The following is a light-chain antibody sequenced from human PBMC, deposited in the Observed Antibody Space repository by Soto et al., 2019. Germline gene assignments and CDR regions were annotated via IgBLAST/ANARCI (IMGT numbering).Light chain of an antibody. CDR3: AAWDGSLNGYV. CDR2: SNN. V-gene: IGLV1-44*01. J-gene: IGLJ1*01. Sequence: QSVLTQPPSASGTPGQRVTISCSGSSSNIGSNTVNWYQQLLGTAPKLLIYSNNQRPSGVPDRFSGSKSGTSASLAISGLQSEDEADYYCAAWDGSLNGYVFGTGTKVTVL. CDR1: SSNIGSNT.